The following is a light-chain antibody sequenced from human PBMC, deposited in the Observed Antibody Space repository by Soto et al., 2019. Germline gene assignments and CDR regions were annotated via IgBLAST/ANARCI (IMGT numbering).Light chain of an antibody. CDR3: QQYYSYPWT. CDR1: QGISSY. V-gene: IGKV1-8*01. CDR2: AAS. J-gene: IGKJ1*01. Sequence: AIRMTQSPSSLSASTGDRVTITCRASQGISSYLAWYQQKPGKAPKLLIYAASTLQSGVPSRFSGSGSGKDFTLTISCLKSEDFATYYCQQYYSYPWTLGQGTKVDIK.